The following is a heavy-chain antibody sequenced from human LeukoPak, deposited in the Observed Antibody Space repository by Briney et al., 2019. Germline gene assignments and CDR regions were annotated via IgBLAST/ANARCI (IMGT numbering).Heavy chain of an antibody. CDR3: TTDYYGSGSYPDAFDI. CDR1: GFTFSNAW. D-gene: IGHD3-10*01. Sequence: GGSLRLSRAASGFTFSNAWMSWVRQAPGKGLEWVGRIKSKTDGGTTDYAAPVKGRLTISRDDSKNTLYLQMNSLKTEDTAVYYCTTDYYGSGSYPDAFDIWGRGTMVTVSS. J-gene: IGHJ3*02. CDR2: IKSKTDGGTT. V-gene: IGHV3-15*01.